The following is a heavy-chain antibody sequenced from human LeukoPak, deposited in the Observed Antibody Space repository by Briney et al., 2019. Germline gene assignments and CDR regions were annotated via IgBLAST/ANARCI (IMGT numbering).Heavy chain of an antibody. CDR3: ARDGAYMVRGVIIGYYFDY. J-gene: IGHJ4*02. D-gene: IGHD3-10*01. V-gene: IGHV3-7*01. Sequence: GGSLRLSCAASGFTFTTYWMTWVRQAPGKGLEWVANIKQDGSDKYYVDSVKGRFTISRDNARKSVYLQMNSLRAEDTAVYYCARDGAYMVRGVIIGYYFDYWGQGTLVTVSS. CDR2: IKQDGSDK. CDR1: GFTFTTYW.